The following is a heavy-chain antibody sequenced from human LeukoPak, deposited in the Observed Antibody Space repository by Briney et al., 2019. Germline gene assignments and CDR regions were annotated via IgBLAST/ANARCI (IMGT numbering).Heavy chain of an antibody. CDR2: VYYTGST. Sequence: NSSETLSLTCPVSGGSISNYYYWTWIRQPPGKGLEWIGYVYYTGSTNFNPSLKSRVTMSLDTSRNQFSLKLTSLTAADTAVYYSARGAMATTPFFDYWGRGTLVTVSS. CDR1: GGSISNYY. D-gene: IGHD5-24*01. J-gene: IGHJ4*02. CDR3: ARGAMATTPFFDY. V-gene: IGHV4-59*01.